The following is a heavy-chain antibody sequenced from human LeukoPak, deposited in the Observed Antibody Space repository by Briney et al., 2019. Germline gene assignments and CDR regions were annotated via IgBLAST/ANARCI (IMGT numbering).Heavy chain of an antibody. CDR1: GFTFSSYA. CDR2: IYSGGST. D-gene: IGHD6-13*01. Sequence: PGGSLRLSCAASGFTFSSYAMHWVRKAPGKGLEWVSVIYSGGSTYYADSVKGRFTISRDNSKNTLYLQMTSLRAEDTAVYYCARYIAAAGRYFDYWGQGALGTVSS. J-gene: IGHJ4*02. CDR3: ARYIAAAGRYFDY. V-gene: IGHV3-66*02.